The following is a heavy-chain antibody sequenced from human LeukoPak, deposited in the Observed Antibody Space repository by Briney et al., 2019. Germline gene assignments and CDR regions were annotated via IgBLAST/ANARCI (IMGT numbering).Heavy chain of an antibody. V-gene: IGHV4-34*01. D-gene: IGHD3-22*01. CDR3: ARDQANYYDSSGVDAFDI. J-gene: IGHJ3*02. Sequence: SETLSLTCAVYGGSFSGYYWSWIRQPPGKGLEWIGEINHSGSTNYNPSLKSRVTISVDTSKNQFSLKLSSVTAADTAVYYCARDQANYYDSSGVDAFDIWGQGTMVTVSS. CDR2: INHSGST. CDR1: GGSFSGYY.